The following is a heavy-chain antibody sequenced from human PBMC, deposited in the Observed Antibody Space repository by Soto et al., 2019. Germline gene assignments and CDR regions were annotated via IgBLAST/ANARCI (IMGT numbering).Heavy chain of an antibody. D-gene: IGHD4-17*01. Sequence: GGSLRLSCAASGFTFSSYAMSWVRQAPGKGLEWVSAISGSGVSTYYADSVKGRFTISRDNSKNTLYLQMNSLRAEDTAVYYCAKGPSSSTVTAVNDAFDIWGQGTLVTVSS. J-gene: IGHJ3*02. V-gene: IGHV3-23*01. CDR2: ISGSGVST. CDR1: GFTFSSYA. CDR3: AKGPSSSTVTAVNDAFDI.